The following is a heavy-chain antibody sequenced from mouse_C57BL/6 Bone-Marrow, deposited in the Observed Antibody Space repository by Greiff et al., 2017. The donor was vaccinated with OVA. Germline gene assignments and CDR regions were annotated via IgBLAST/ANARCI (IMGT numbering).Heavy chain of an antibody. CDR3: TRGRDYNNYPYFDY. V-gene: IGHV1-15*01. J-gene: IGHJ2*01. CDR1: GYTFTDYE. CDR2: IDPETGGT. Sequence: VQLQQSGAELVRPGASVTLSCKASGYTFTDYEMHWVKQTPVHGLEWIGAIDPETGGTAYNQKFKGKAILTADKSSSTAYMELRSLTSEDSAVDYCTRGRDYNNYPYFDYWGQGTTLTVSS. D-gene: IGHD2-5*01.